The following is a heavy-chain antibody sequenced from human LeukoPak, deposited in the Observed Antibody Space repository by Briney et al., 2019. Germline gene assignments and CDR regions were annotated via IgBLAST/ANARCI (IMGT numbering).Heavy chain of an antibody. D-gene: IGHD6-13*01. Sequence: SETLSLTCGVYGGSFSGYYWNWIRQPPGKGLEWIGEINHSGSTNYNPSLKSRVTISVDTSKSQFSLRLSSVTAADTAVYYCARPHFNAGSYYYMDVWGKGTTVTVSS. J-gene: IGHJ6*03. V-gene: IGHV4-34*01. CDR3: ARPHFNAGSYYYMDV. CDR1: GGSFSGYY. CDR2: INHSGST.